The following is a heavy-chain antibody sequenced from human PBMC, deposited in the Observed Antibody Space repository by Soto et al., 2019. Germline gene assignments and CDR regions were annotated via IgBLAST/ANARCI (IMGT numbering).Heavy chain of an antibody. Sequence: QVQLVQSGAEVKKPGSSVKVSCKASGGTFSSYTISWVRQAPGQGLEWMGRIIPILGIANYAQKFQGRVTITADKSTRTAYMELSSLRYEDPAVYYCARGMEVVRGVLDRGWFDPWGQGTLVTVSS. CDR1: GGTFSSYT. J-gene: IGHJ5*02. D-gene: IGHD3-10*01. V-gene: IGHV1-69*02. CDR2: IIPILGIA. CDR3: ARGMEVVRGVLDRGWFDP.